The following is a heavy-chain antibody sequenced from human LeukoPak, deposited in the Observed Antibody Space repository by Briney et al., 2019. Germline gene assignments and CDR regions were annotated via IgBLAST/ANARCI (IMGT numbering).Heavy chain of an antibody. J-gene: IGHJ6*02. CDR2: ISSSGRKT. CDR1: RLTFNSYV. Sequence: GGSLRLSCAASRLTFNSYVMAWVRQAPKKGLECVAAISSSGRKTYYADSVKGRFTISREGSKNTLYLQMNILRAEDTAIYYCARVSGNIQIWPQPFGDGMDVWGQGTTVTVSS. D-gene: IGHD5-18*01. CDR3: ARVSGNIQIWPQPFGDGMDV. V-gene: IGHV3-23*01.